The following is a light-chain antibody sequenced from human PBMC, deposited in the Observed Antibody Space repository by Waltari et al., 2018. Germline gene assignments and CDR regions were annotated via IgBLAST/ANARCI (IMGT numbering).Light chain of an antibody. CDR2: SIR. CDR3: AAWDDSLNGWV. J-gene: IGLJ3*02. Sequence: QSVLTQPPAVSGTPGPRVSISCSGGSSNIGLTAANWYQQLPGTAPKLLIYSIRQRPSGVPDRFSGFRSGTSAALAISGLQSEDEADYICAAWDDSLNGWVFGGGTKLTVL. CDR1: SSNIGLTA. V-gene: IGLV1-44*01.